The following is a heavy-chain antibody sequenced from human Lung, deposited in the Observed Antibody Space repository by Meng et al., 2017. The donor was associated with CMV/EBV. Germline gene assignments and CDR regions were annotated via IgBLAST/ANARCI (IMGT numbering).Heavy chain of an antibody. Sequence: SCAASGFTFSHSWMHWVRQAPGKGLVWVSVINTDGTTINYADSVKGRFSISSDNAKNTLYLQMDSLRADDTALYYCARKRTNWRGPVFDYWGQGTXVTVSS. CDR2: INTDGTTI. CDR3: ARKRTNWRGPVFDY. J-gene: IGHJ4*02. CDR1: GFTFSHSW. D-gene: IGHD2-8*01. V-gene: IGHV3-74*01.